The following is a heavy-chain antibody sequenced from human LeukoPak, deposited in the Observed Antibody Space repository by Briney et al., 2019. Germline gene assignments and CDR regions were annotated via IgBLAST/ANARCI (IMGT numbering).Heavy chain of an antibody. CDR3: ARGQVTGRNKNWFDP. J-gene: IGHJ5*02. CDR2: MNPNSGNT. Sequence: ASVKVSCKASGYTLTHYDINWVRQATGQGLEWMGWMNPNSGNTGYAQKFQGRVTMTRNTSISTAYMELSSLRSEDTAVYYCARGQVTGRNKNWFDPWGQGTLVTVSS. CDR1: GYTLTHYD. D-gene: IGHD1-14*01. V-gene: IGHV1-8*01.